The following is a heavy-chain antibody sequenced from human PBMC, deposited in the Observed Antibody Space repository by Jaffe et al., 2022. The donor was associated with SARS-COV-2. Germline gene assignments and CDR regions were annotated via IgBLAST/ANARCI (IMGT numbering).Heavy chain of an antibody. D-gene: IGHD3-10*01. J-gene: IGHJ4*02. Sequence: QLQLQESGPGLVKPSETLSLTCTVSGGSISSSSYYWGWIRQPPGKGLEWIGSIYYSGSTYYNPSLKSRVTISVDTSKNQFSLKLSSVTAADTAVYYCARGGSWFGELLGWGQGTLVTVSS. CDR3: ARGGSWFGELLG. V-gene: IGHV4-39*01. CDR2: IYYSGST. CDR1: GGSISSSSYY.